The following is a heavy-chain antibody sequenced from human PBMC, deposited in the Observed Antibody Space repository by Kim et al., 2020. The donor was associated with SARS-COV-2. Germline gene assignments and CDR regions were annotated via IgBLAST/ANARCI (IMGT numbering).Heavy chain of an antibody. Sequence: SGPTLVNPTQTLTLTCTFSGFSLSTSGMCVSWIRQPPGKALEWLARIDWDDDKYYSTSLKTRLTISKDTSKNQVVLTMTNMDPVDTATYYCARIELLWFGDTWSYYYYGMDFWGQGTTVTVSS. V-gene: IGHV2-70*11. CDR3: ARIELLWFGDTWSYYYYGMDF. CDR2: IDWDDDK. J-gene: IGHJ6*02. D-gene: IGHD3-10*01. CDR1: GFSLSTSGMC.